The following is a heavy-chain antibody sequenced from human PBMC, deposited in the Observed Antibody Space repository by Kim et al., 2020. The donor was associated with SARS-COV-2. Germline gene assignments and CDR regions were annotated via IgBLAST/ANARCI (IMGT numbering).Heavy chain of an antibody. D-gene: IGHD4-17*01. V-gene: IGHV4-34*01. J-gene: IGHJ5*02. Sequence: STNSTPALKSRVTISVDTSKNQFSLKLSSVTAADTAVYYCARTFTTRFDPWGQGTLVTISS. CDR3: ARTFTTRFDP. CDR2: ST.